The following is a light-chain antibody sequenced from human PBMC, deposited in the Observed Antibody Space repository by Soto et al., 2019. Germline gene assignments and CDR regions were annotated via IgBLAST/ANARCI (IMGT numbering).Light chain of an antibody. Sequence: DIVMTQSPDSLAVSLGERATINCKSSQTVLYTSNNKNYLAWYQQKPGQPPKLLIYWASTRESGVPDRFSGSGSETDFTLTISSLQAEDVAVYYCHQYFITPPTFGQGTKVEIK. CDR1: QTVLYTSNNKNY. J-gene: IGKJ1*01. V-gene: IGKV4-1*01. CDR2: WAS. CDR3: HQYFITPPT.